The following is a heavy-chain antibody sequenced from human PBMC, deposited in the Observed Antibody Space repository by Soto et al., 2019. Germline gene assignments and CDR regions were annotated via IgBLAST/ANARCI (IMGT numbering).Heavy chain of an antibody. CDR2: ISAYNGNT. Sequence: GASVKVSCKASGYTFTSYGISWVRQAPGHGLEWMGWISAYNGNTNYAQKLQGRVTMTTDTSTSTAYMELRSLRSDDTPVYYCARDRVGANFLDYWGQGTLVTVSS. D-gene: IGHD1-26*01. CDR1: GYTFTSYG. V-gene: IGHV1-18*01. CDR3: ARDRVGANFLDY. J-gene: IGHJ4*02.